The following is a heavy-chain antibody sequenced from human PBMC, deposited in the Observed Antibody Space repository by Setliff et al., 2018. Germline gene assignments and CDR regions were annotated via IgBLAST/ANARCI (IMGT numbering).Heavy chain of an antibody. J-gene: IGHJ6*02. CDR1: GLSYTNDW. D-gene: IGHD3-10*01. Sequence: PGGSLRLSCTASGLSYTNDWVSWVRQAPGKGLEWLASINPHGSEKYYADSVKGRFTISRDNAKNSLSLQMNNLRSEDTAVYYCARDGVFYAMDFWGQGTTVTVSS. CDR2: INPHGSEK. CDR3: ARDGVFYAMDF. V-gene: IGHV3-7*01.